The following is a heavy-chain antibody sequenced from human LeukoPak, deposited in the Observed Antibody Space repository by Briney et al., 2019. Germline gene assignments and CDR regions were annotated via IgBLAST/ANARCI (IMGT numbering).Heavy chain of an antibody. Sequence: GESLRLSCAASGFTFSSYVMRWVRQAPGKGLEWVSTIDGSGVGTYYADSVKGRFTISRDSSKSTLYLHMNSLRAEDTAVYYCTKGAAAGPKYFQHWGQGTLVTVSS. CDR2: IDGSGVGT. V-gene: IGHV3-23*01. CDR1: GFTFSSYV. CDR3: TKGAAAGPKYFQH. J-gene: IGHJ1*01. D-gene: IGHD6-13*01.